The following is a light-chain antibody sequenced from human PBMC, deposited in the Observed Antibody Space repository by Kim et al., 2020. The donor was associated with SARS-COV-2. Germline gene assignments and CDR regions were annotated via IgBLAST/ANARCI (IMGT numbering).Light chain of an antibody. J-gene: IGLJ3*02. CDR1: SGHSYYA. Sequence: SVKLTCTLRSGHSYYAIAWHQQQPEKGPRYLMKVNSDGSHSKGDGISDRFSGSSSGAERYLTISSLQSEDEADYHCQTWGNGIQVFGGGTQLTVL. V-gene: IGLV4-69*01. CDR3: QTWGNGIQV. CDR2: VNSDGSH.